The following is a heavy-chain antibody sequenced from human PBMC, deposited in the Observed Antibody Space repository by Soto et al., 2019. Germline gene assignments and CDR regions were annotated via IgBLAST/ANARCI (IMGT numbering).Heavy chain of an antibody. D-gene: IGHD3-22*01. CDR2: IYYSGST. CDR1: GGSISSGDYY. V-gene: IGHV4-30-4*01. Sequence: KLSETLSLTCTVSGGSISSGDYYWSWIRQPPGKGLEWIGYIYYSGSTYYNPSLKNRITISVDTPKNQLSLKLSSVTAADTAVYYCARAFDDSSGYYGGLGYWGQGTLVTVSS. J-gene: IGHJ4*02. CDR3: ARAFDDSSGYYGGLGY.